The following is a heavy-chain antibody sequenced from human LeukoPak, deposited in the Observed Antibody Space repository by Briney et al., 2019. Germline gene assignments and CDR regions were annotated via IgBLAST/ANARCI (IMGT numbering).Heavy chain of an antibody. CDR3: ASLDTAKQPLANH. CDR2: IREERGQE. J-gene: IGHJ5*02. Sequence: PGGSLRLSCVASGLTASNHWMSWVRQAPGKGLEWVANIREERGQEYYVDSVKGRFTISKNSAKNSLYLQMNTLRVEDTAMYYCASLDTAKQPLANHWGQGTLVTVSS. CDR1: GLTASNHW. V-gene: IGHV3-7*03. D-gene: IGHD5-18*01.